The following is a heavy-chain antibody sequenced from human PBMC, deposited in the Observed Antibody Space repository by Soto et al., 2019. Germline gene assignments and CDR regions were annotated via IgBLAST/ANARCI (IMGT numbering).Heavy chain of an antibody. Sequence: SQTLSHTCAISGDSVSSDTAASNLIRSSPSRGLEWLGRTYYRSNWRHDYAVSVKSRITVNPDTSKNHFSLQLNSVTPDDTAVYYCARGVAGSGFDLWGQGTLVTVSS. CDR1: GDSVSSDTAA. J-gene: IGHJ4*02. CDR3: ARGVAGSGFDL. V-gene: IGHV6-1*01. CDR2: TYYRSNWRH. D-gene: IGHD6-19*01.